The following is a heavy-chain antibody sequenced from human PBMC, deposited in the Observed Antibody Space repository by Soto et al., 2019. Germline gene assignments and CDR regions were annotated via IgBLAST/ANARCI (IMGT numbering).Heavy chain of an antibody. CDR1: GFTFSSYG. Sequence: QVQLVESGGGVVQPGRSLRLSCAASGFTFSSYGMHWVRQAPGKGLEWVAVIWYDGSNKYYADSVKGRFTISRDNSKNTLYLQMNSLRAEDTAVYYCARDRGIAARPNWFDPWGLGTLVTVSS. CDR3: ARDRGIAARPNWFDP. J-gene: IGHJ5*02. CDR2: IWYDGSNK. V-gene: IGHV3-33*01. D-gene: IGHD6-6*01.